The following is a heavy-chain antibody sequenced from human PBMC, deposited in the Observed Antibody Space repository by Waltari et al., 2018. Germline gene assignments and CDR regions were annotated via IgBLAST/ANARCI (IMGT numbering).Heavy chain of an antibody. J-gene: IGHJ5*02. V-gene: IGHV3-30*18. CDR3: AKDAFGNTYLDH. Sequence: QVQLVESGGGVVQPGMSLRLSCAASGVSLSHFGMHWVRQAPGKGLEWVALASFDGSTTYYADSVRGRFTISRDNSKNTLYLDINTLRVDDTAIYYCAKDAFGNTYLDHWGQGTLVTVSS. CDR1: GVSLSHFG. D-gene: IGHD3-10*01. CDR2: ASFDGSTT.